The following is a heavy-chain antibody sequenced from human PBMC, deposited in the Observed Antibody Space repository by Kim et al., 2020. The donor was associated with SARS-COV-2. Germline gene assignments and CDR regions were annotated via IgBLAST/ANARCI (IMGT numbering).Heavy chain of an antibody. CDR2: IYYSGST. CDR1: GGSINNYY. J-gene: IGHJ5*02. V-gene: IGHV4-59*01. D-gene: IGHD3-3*01. Sequence: SETLSLTCTVSGGSINNYYWSWIRQPPGKGLEWIGYIYYSGSTNYNPSLKSRVTISVDTSKNQFSLKVSSVTAADTAVYYCARVEGVDRRLRFLEWFDPWGQGTLVTVSS. CDR3: ARVEGVDRRLRFLEWFDP.